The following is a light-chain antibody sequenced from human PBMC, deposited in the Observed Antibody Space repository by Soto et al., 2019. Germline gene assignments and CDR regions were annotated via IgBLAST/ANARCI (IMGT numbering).Light chain of an antibody. CDR3: QQDDSTPPYT. V-gene: IGKV4-1*01. CDR2: WAS. Sequence: DIVMTQSPDSLAVSLGERATINCKSSQSVLYSSNNKNYLAWYQQKPRQPPKLLIYWASTREAGVPDRFSGSGSGTDFTLTISILPAEDVAVYYWQQDDSTPPYTFGQGTKLETK. J-gene: IGKJ2*01. CDR1: QSVLYSSNNKNY.